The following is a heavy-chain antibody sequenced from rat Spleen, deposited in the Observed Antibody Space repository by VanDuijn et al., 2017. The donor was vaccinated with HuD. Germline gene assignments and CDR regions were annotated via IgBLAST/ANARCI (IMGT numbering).Heavy chain of an antibody. CDR2: ISYDGSTT. Sequence: EVQLVESGGGLVQPGRSLKLSCAASGFTFRHYGMAWVRQAPTKGLDWVAIISYDGSTTYYRDSVKGRFTISRDNAKSTLYLQMDSLRSEDTATYYCARQWDYWGQGVMVTVSS. V-gene: IGHV5-29*01. CDR3: ARQWDY. J-gene: IGHJ2*01. CDR1: GFTFRHYG.